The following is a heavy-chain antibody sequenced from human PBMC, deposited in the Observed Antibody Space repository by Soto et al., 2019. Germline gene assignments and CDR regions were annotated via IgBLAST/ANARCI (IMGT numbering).Heavy chain of an antibody. Sequence: GGSLRLSCAASGFTFSSYSMNWVRQAPGKGLEWVSSISSSSSYIYYADSVKGRFTISRDNAKNSLYLQMNSLRAEDTAVYYCARDTEGGNWGSDAFDIWGQGTMVTVSS. CDR3: ARDTEGGNWGSDAFDI. D-gene: IGHD7-27*01. CDR2: ISSSSSYI. J-gene: IGHJ3*02. V-gene: IGHV3-21*01. CDR1: GFTFSSYS.